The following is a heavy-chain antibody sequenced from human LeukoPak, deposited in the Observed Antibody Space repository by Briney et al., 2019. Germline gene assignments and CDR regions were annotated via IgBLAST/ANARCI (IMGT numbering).Heavy chain of an antibody. CDR2: IIPIFGTA. Sequence: ASVKVSCKASGGTFSSYAISWVRQAPGQGLEWMGGIIPIFGTANYAQKFQGRVTITTDESTSTAYMELSSLRSEDTAVYYCAREEWRSSIAAQLYYFDYWGQGTLVTVSS. J-gene: IGHJ4*02. CDR3: AREEWRSSIAAQLYYFDY. D-gene: IGHD6-6*01. V-gene: IGHV1-69*05. CDR1: GGTFSSYA.